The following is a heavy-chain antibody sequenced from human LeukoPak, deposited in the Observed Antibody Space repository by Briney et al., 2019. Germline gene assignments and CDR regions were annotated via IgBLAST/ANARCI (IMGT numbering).Heavy chain of an antibody. Sequence: ASVKVSCKASGYTFTGYYMHWVRQAPGQGLEWMGWINPNSGDTKYSQKFQGRVTMTRDTSISTAYLELSRLRSDDTAFYYCATQRGSYLWGTDFDYWGQGTLVTVSS. V-gene: IGHV1-2*02. CDR1: GYTFTGYY. CDR2: INPNSGDT. CDR3: ATQRGSYLWGTDFDY. D-gene: IGHD3-16*01. J-gene: IGHJ4*02.